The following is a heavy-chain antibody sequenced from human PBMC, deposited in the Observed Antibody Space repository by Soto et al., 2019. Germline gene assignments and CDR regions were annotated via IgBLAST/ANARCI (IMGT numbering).Heavy chain of an antibody. CDR1: GYTFTSYG. D-gene: IGHD3-16*02. CDR2: ISAYNGNT. V-gene: IGHV1-18*01. Sequence: QVQLVQSGAEVKKPGASVKVSCKASGYTFTSYGISWVRQAPGQGLEWMGWISAYNGNTNYEQKLQGRVTMTTDTSTSTAYMELRSLRYDDTAVYYWATAPFGFGGVIVGSAFDIWGEGTMVTVSS. J-gene: IGHJ3*02. CDR3: ATAPFGFGGVIVGSAFDI.